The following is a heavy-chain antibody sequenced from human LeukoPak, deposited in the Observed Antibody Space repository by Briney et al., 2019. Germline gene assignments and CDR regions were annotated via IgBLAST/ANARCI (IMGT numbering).Heavy chain of an antibody. CDR3: ARARFETTVTALIRKKNYYYYYMDV. CDR1: GGSISSSNW. D-gene: IGHD4-17*01. J-gene: IGHJ6*03. CDR2: IYHSGST. Sequence: SETLSLTCAVSGGSISSSNWWSWVRQPPGKGLEWIGEIYHSGSTNYNPSLKSRVTISVDKSKNQFSLKLSSVTAADTAVYYCARARFETTVTALIRKKNYYYYYMDVWGKGTTVTVSS. V-gene: IGHV4-4*02.